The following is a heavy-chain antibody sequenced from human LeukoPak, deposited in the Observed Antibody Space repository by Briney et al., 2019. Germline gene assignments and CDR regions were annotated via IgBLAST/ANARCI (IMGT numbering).Heavy chain of an antibody. CDR1: GGSISSGGYY. CDR2: IYYSGST. V-gene: IGHV4-31*03. CDR3: ARGRAQQQLPYYFDY. D-gene: IGHD6-13*01. Sequence: SETLSLTCTVSGGSISSGGYYWSWIRQHPGKGLEWIGYIYYSGSTYYNPPLKSRVTISVDTSKNQFSLKLSSVTAADTAVYYCARGRAQQQLPYYFDYWGQGTLVTVSS. J-gene: IGHJ4*02.